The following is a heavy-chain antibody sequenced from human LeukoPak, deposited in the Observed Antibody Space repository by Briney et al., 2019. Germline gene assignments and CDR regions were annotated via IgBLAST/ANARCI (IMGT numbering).Heavy chain of an antibody. Sequence: GASVKVSCKASGYSFTGYYIHWLRQAPGQGLEWMGCINPYSGDTNYARKFQGRVTMTRDTSISTAYMELSELTSDDTSVYYCFSDDSSGNFDTWGQGTLVTVSS. CDR3: FSDDSSGNFDT. J-gene: IGHJ4*02. CDR2: INPYSGDT. D-gene: IGHD3-22*01. V-gene: IGHV1-2*02. CDR1: GYSFTGYY.